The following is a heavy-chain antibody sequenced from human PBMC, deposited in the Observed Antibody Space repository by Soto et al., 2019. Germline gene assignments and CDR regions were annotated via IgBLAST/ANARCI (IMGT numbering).Heavy chain of an antibody. CDR1: GFTFDDYA. Sequence: GGSLRLSCAASGFTFDDYAMHWVRQAPGKGLEWVSGISWNSGSIGYADSVKGRFTISRDNAKNSLYLQMNSLRAEDTALYYCAKGPKPFLSVAGDYWGQGTLVTVSS. J-gene: IGHJ4*02. V-gene: IGHV3-9*01. CDR3: AKGPKPFLSVAGDY. CDR2: ISWNSGSI. D-gene: IGHD6-19*01.